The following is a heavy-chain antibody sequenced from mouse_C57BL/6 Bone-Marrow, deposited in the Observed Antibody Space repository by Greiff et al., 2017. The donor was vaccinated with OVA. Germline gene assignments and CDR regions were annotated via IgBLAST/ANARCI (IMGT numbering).Heavy chain of an antibody. Sequence: VQVVESGAELVRPGASVTLSCKASGYTFTDYEMHWVKQTPVHGLEWIGAIDPETGGTAYNQKFKGKAILTADKSSSTAYMELRSLTSEDSAVYYCTRVGNWAWFAYWGQGTLVTVSA. CDR2: IDPETGGT. V-gene: IGHV1-15*01. J-gene: IGHJ3*01. D-gene: IGHD4-1*01. CDR1: GYTFTDYE. CDR3: TRVGNWAWFAY.